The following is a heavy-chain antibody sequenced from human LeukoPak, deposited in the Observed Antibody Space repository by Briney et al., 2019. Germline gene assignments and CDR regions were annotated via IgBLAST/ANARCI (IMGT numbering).Heavy chain of an antibody. CDR2: MNPNSGNT. Sequence: ASVKVSCKASGYTFTSYDINWVRQATGQGLEWMGWMNPNSGNTGYAQKFQGRVTMTRNTSISTAYMELSSLRSEDTAVYYCARAKVYDYVWGSYRYNWFDPWGQGTLVTVTS. CDR3: ARAKVYDYVWGSYRYNWFDP. V-gene: IGHV1-8*01. J-gene: IGHJ5*02. CDR1: GYTFTSYD. D-gene: IGHD3-16*02.